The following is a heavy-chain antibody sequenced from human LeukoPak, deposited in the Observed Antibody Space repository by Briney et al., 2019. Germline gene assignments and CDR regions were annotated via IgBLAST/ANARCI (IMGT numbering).Heavy chain of an antibody. CDR2: IYPGDSDT. V-gene: IGHV5-51*01. CDR3: ARRSRCGADCYSLDY. J-gene: IGHJ4*02. Sequence: GESLKISCKGSGYRFTNYWIGWVRQMPGKGLEWMGIIYPGDSDTRYSPSFQGQVTIASAESISTAYLQWSSLKASNSAMYYCARRSRCGADCYSLDYWGQGTLVTVCS. CDR1: GYRFTNYW. D-gene: IGHD2-21*02.